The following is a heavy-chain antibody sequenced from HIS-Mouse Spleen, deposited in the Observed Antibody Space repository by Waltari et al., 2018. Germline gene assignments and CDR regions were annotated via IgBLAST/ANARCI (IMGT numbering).Heavy chain of an antibody. CDR2: INSDGRST. Sequence: EVQLVESGGGLVQPGGSLRLSCDATDSTFSSYWLPWAVQAPGKGLVWVSRINSDGRSTSYADSVKGRFTISRDNAKNTLYLQMNSLRAEDTAVYYCARDGGGDYGDYVRAPEYFQHWGQGTLVTVSS. J-gene: IGHJ1*01. D-gene: IGHD4-17*01. V-gene: IGHV3-74*01. CDR3: ARDGGGDYGDYVRAPEYFQH. CDR1: DSTFSSYW.